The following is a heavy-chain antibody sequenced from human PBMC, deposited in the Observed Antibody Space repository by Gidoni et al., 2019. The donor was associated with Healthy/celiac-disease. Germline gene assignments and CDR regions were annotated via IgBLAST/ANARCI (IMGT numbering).Heavy chain of an antibody. CDR3: ARAVVPAAIFRYYYYMDV. CDR1: GGTFSSYA. V-gene: IGHV1-69*06. J-gene: IGHJ6*03. CDR2: IIPIFGTA. Sequence: QVQLVQSGAEVKKPGSSVKVSCKASGGTFSSYAISWVRQAPGQGLEWMGGIIPIFGTANYAQKFQGRVTITADKSTSTAYMELSSLRSEDTAVYYCARAVVPAAIFRYYYYMDVWGKGTTVTVSS. D-gene: IGHD2-2*02.